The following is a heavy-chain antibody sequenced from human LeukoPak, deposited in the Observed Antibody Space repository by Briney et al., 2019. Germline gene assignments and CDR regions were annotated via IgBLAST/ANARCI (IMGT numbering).Heavy chain of an antibody. Sequence: SETLSLTCTVSGGSISSYYWSWIRQPPGKGLEWIGFIYYSGSTNYNPSLKSRVTISVDTSKNQFSLKLSSVTAADTAVYYCARSQYCGGDCYPYFDYWGQGTLVTVSS. D-gene: IGHD2-21*02. J-gene: IGHJ4*02. V-gene: IGHV4-59*01. CDR3: ARSQYCGGDCYPYFDY. CDR2: IYYSGST. CDR1: GGSISSYY.